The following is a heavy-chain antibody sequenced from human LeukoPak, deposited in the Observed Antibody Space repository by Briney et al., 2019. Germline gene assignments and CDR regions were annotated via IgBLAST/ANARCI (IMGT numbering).Heavy chain of an antibody. Sequence: GGSLRLSCAASGVTFSSYWMHWVRQAPGKGLVWVSRIDSDGSSTRYADSVKGRFTISRDNAKNTLYLQMNSLRAEDTAVYYCVRPPINYDHFDYWGQGALVSVSS. V-gene: IGHV3-74*01. D-gene: IGHD4-11*01. CDR3: VRPPINYDHFDY. CDR1: GVTFSSYW. CDR2: IDSDGSST. J-gene: IGHJ4*02.